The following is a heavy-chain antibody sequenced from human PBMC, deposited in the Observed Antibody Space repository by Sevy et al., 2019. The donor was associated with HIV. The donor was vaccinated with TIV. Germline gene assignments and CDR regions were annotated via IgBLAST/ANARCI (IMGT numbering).Heavy chain of an antibody. CDR2: IDSGGST. V-gene: IGHV3-66*01. J-gene: IGHJ6*02. CDR3: ARDRYYDASGYYYYYYGMDV. CDR1: GFTVSGNY. Sequence: GGSLRLSCEASGFTVSGNYMVWVRLAPGKGLEWVSLIDSGGSTYYADSVKGRFTISRDNAKNTLYLQMNPLRAEDTAVYFCARDRYYDASGYYYYYYGMDVWGQRTTVTVSS. D-gene: IGHD3-22*01.